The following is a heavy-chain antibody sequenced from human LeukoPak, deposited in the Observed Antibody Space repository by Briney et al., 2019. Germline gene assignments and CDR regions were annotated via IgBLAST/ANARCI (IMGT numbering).Heavy chain of an antibody. J-gene: IGHJ6*02. D-gene: IGHD3-3*01. CDR1: GGTFSSYA. CDR3: ARDTGLYDFWSGYPSDDYYYYGMDV. Sequence: SVKVSCKASGGTFSSYAISWVRQAPGQGLEWMGGIIPIFGTANYAQKFQGRVTITADESTSTAYMELSSLRSEDTAVYYCARDTGLYDFWSGYPSDDYYYYGMDVWGQGTTVTVSS. CDR2: IIPIFGTA. V-gene: IGHV1-69*13.